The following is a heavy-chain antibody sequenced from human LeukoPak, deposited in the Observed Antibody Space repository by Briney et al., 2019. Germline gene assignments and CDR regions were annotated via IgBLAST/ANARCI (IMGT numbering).Heavy chain of an antibody. J-gene: IGHJ3*02. CDR3: ATHSSDWHQAFDI. D-gene: IGHD6-19*01. Sequence: PSETLSLTCSVSGGSISRYKWSWIRQPPGKGLEWIGFIYYSGNTNYNPSLKSRVTISLDTSKSQFSLKMTSVTTADTAVYYCATHSSDWHQAFDIWAQGTLVTVSS. V-gene: IGHV4-59*01. CDR2: IYYSGNT. CDR1: GGSISRYK.